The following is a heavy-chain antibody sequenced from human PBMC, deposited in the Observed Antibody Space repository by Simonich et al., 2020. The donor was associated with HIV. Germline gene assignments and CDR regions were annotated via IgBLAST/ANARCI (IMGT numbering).Heavy chain of an antibody. D-gene: IGHD2-2*01. Sequence: QVQLQQWGAGLLKHSETLSLPCAVYGGSFTGYYWSWIRQSPGRGLVWTGEITYSGSTNDKPTLNSRVTKSVETAKKQFSLKLNSVTVAETAVYYCARHMCSVISCSEGYNWFDPWGQGTQVIVSS. V-gene: IGHV4-34*01. CDR2: ITYSGST. J-gene: IGHJ5*02. CDR3: ARHMCSVISCSEGYNWFDP. CDR1: GGSFTGYY.